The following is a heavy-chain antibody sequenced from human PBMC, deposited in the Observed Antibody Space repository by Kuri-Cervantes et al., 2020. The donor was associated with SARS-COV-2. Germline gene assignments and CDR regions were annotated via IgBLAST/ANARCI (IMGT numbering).Heavy chain of an antibody. CDR2: IWYDGSNK. D-gene: IGHD1-26*01. CDR1: GFTFSSYG. Sequence: GESLKISCAASGFTFSSYGMHWVRQAPGKGLEWVAVIWYDGSNKYYADSVKGRFTISRDNSKNTLYLQMNSLRAEDTAVYYCAREGQVGATGFDYWGQGTQVTVAS. CDR3: AREGQVGATGFDY. J-gene: IGHJ4*02. V-gene: IGHV3-33*01.